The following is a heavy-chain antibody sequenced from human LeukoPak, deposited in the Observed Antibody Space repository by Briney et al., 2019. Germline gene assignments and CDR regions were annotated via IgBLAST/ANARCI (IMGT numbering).Heavy chain of an antibody. CDR3: ARRIREGYCSGGNCYSFGY. CDR1: GFRFSDYG. CDR2: ITSSSSNI. J-gene: IGHJ4*02. D-gene: IGHD2-15*01. V-gene: IGHV3-48*01. Sequence: GSLRLSCAASGFRFSDYGMNWVRQAPGKGLEWVSHITSSSSNINYADSVKARFTTSRDNAKNSLYLQMNSLRAEDTAVYFCARRIREGYCSGGNCYSFGYWGQGALVTVSS.